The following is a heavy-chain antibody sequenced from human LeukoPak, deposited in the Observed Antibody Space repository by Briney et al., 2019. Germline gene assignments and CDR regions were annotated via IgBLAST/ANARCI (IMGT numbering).Heavy chain of an antibody. CDR1: GFTFSSYS. CDR3: ARDRLTYYDFWSGYSGVNVEIDC. Sequence: GGSLRLSCAASGFTFSSYSMNWVRQAPGKGLEWVSSISSSSSYIYYADSVKGRFTISRDNAKNSLYLQMNSLRAEDTAVYYCARDRLTYYDFWSGYSGVNVEIDCWGQGTLVTVSS. V-gene: IGHV3-21*01. J-gene: IGHJ4*02. CDR2: ISSSSSYI. D-gene: IGHD3-3*01.